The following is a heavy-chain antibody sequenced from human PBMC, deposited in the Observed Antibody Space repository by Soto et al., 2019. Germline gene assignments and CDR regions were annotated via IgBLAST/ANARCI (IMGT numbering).Heavy chain of an antibody. Sequence: EVQVVESGGELVQPGGSLRLSCAASGFTVSGDYMNWVRQAPGKGLEWVSVIYRGGETYHADSVKGRFTISRDNSENMVYLQMNGLRVEDTAVYYGARDPGERNGMIVWGQWTTVTVSS. V-gene: IGHV3-66*01. CDR1: GFTVSGDY. CDR2: IYRGGET. CDR3: ARDPGERNGMIV. D-gene: IGHD1-26*01. J-gene: IGHJ6*02.